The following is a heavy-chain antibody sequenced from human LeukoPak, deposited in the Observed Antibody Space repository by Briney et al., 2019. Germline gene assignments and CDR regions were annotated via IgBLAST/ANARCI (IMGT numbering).Heavy chain of an antibody. V-gene: IGHV3-21*01. J-gene: IGHJ4*02. D-gene: IGHD6-13*01. CDR3: ARVLEAASSDY. CDR1: GFTFSSYS. Sequence: GGSLRLSCAASGFTFSSYSMNWVRQAPGKGLEWVSSISSSSNYIYYADSVKGRFTMSRDNAKNSLYLQMNSLRAEDTAVYYCARVLEAASSDYWGQGTPVTVSS. CDR2: ISSSSNYI.